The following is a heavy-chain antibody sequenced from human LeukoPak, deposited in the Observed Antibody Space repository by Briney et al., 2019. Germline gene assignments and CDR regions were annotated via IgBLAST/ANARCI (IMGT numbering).Heavy chain of an antibody. J-gene: IGHJ4*02. CDR3: AKDRVSSGWLRLFDY. D-gene: IGHD6-19*01. Sequence: GALRLSCAASGFTFSSYGMHWVRQAPGKGLEWVAVISYDGSNKYYADSVKSRFTISRDNSKNTLYLQMNSLRAEDTAVYYCAKDRVSSGWLRLFDYWGQGTLVTVST. CDR1: GFTFSSYG. V-gene: IGHV3-30*18. CDR2: ISYDGSNK.